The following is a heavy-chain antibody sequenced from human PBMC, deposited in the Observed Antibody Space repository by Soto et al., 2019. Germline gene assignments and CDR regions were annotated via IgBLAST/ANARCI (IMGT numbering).Heavy chain of an antibody. CDR1: GYTFTNYD. CDR2: TNPKSGYT. Sequence: QVQLVQSGAEVKKPGASVKVTCKTSGYTFTNYDINWVRQATGQGLEWMGWTNPKSGYTGSAQKFQGRVTMTRDSCIRTAYMELHSLTSEDTAVYYCARTAGVLDYWGQGTLITVSS. CDR3: ARTAGVLDY. V-gene: IGHV1-8*01. J-gene: IGHJ4*02. D-gene: IGHD2-8*01.